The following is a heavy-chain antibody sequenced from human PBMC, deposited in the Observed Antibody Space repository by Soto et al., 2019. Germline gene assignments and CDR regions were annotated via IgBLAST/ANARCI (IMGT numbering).Heavy chain of an antibody. CDR1: GGSISSGDYY. V-gene: IGHV4-30-4*01. J-gene: IGHJ5*02. CDR2: IYYSGST. D-gene: IGHD3-22*01. CDR3: AREVGYYDSSGYITENWFDP. Sequence: SETLSLTCTVSGGSISSGDYYWSWIRQPPGKGLEWIGYIYYSGSTYYNPSLKSRVTISVDTSKNQFSLKLSSVTAADTAVYYCAREVGYYDSSGYITENWFDPWGQGTLVTVSS.